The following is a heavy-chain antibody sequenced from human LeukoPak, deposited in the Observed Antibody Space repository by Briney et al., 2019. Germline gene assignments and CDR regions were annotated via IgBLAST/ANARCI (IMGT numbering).Heavy chain of an antibody. CDR1: VFTYSSYE. J-gene: IGHJ6*02. Sequence: PGGSLRLSCAASVFTYSSYEMNWVRQAPGKGLEWGSYISSSGSTIYYADSVKGPFTISTDNAKNSLYPQMNTLRAEERAVYYCARDRFEAGEHRYYYYGMDVWCQGTTVTVSS. V-gene: IGHV3-48*03. D-gene: IGHD3-16*01. CDR2: ISSSGSTI. CDR3: ARDRFEAGEHRYYYYGMDV.